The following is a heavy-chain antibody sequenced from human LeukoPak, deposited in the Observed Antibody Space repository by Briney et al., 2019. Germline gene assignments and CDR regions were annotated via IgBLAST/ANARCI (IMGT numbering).Heavy chain of an antibody. D-gene: IGHD3-9*01. CDR1: GFTFSSYS. CDR2: ISSSSSYI. J-gene: IGHJ4*02. Sequence: GGSLRLSCAASGFTFSSYSMNWVRQAPGKGLEWVSSISSSSSYIYYADSVKGRFTISRDSAKNSLYLQMNSLRAEDTAVYYCARYAYDILTGYYFYFDYWGQGTLVTVSS. CDR3: ARYAYDILTGYYFYFDY. V-gene: IGHV3-21*01.